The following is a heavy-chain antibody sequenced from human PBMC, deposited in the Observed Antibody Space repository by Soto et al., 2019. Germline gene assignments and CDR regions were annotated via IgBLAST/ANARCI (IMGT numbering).Heavy chain of an antibody. CDR2: IYYSGST. D-gene: IGHD2-15*01. CDR1: GGSISSYY. CDR3: ARDSLGYCSGSSCYDFDY. J-gene: IGHJ4*02. V-gene: IGHV4-59*01. Sequence: SETLSLTCTVSGGSISSYYWSWIRQPPGKGLEWIGYIYYSGSTNYNPSLKSRVTISVDTSKNQFSLKLSSVTAADTAVYYCARDSLGYCSGSSCYDFDYWGQGTLVTGSS.